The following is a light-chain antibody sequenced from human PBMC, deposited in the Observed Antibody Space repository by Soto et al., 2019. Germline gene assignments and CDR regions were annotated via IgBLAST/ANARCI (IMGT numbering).Light chain of an antibody. J-gene: IGLJ3*02. CDR3: SSYTSSRTLV. CDR2: DVS. CDR1: SSYVGGYNY. Sequence: QSALTQPASVSGSPGQSITLSCTGTSSYVGGYNYVSWYQQHPGKAPKLMIYDVSNRPSGVSNRFSGSKSGNTVSLTISGIQAEDVADYYCSSYTSSRTLVFGGGTKLTVL. V-gene: IGLV2-14*01.